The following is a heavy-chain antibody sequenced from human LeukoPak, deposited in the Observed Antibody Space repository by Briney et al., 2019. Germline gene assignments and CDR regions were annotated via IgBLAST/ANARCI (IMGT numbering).Heavy chain of an antibody. CDR1: GYTLTELS. J-gene: IGHJ6*02. Sequence: ASVKVSCKVSGYTLTELSMHWVRQAPGKGLEWMGGFDPEDGETIYAQKFQGRVTMTEDTSTDTAYMELSSLRSEDTAVYYCATPSGYCSSTSCYGGSDYYYGMDVWGQGTTVTVSS. CDR3: ATPSGYCSSTSCYGGSDYYYGMDV. V-gene: IGHV1-24*01. D-gene: IGHD2-2*01. CDR2: FDPEDGET.